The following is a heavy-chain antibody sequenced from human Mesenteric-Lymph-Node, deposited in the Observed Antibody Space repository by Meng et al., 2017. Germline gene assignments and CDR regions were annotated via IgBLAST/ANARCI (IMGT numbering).Heavy chain of an antibody. V-gene: IGHV6-1*01. J-gene: IGHJ4*02. CDR1: GDSVSSNSAA. CDR3: ARKAVAVGTFDY. D-gene: IGHD6-19*01. CDR2: TYYRSKWSS. Sequence: VQLQNAGPGTVKPSQTLSLTCDISGDSVSSNSAAWNWIRQSPSRGLEWLGRTYYRSKWSSDYAVSVRSRITINADTSKNQFSLQLNSVTPEDTAVYYCARKAVAVGTFDYWGQGTLVTVSS.